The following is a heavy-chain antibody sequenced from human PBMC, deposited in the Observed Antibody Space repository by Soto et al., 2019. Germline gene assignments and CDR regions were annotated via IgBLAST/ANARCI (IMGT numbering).Heavy chain of an antibody. CDR1: GGTFSTST. D-gene: IGHD5-12*01. Sequence: QVQLVQSGAEVKKPGSSVKVSCKASGGTFSTSTFTWVRQAPGQGLEWMGRTIPILDVADYAQDFQGRVTITADKSTSTXXMELNSLTSKATAVYYCARDSPIGSTYSGYDAIDSWGQGTLVTVSS. V-gene: IGHV1-69*08. CDR3: ARDSPIGSTYSGYDAIDS. CDR2: TIPILDVA. J-gene: IGHJ4*02.